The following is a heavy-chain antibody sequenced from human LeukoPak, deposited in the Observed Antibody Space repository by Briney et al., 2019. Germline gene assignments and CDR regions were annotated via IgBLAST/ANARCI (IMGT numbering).Heavy chain of an antibody. D-gene: IGHD2-2*01. CDR3: ARDMLEYCSRTTCYFYGMDV. J-gene: IGHJ6*02. Sequence: SETLSLTCTVSGASIRSSFWNWIRQPPGKGLEWIGYISSSGSTNYNPSLKSRVTISVDTSNNQFSLKLSSVTAADTAVYYCARDMLEYCSRTTCYFYGMDVWGQGTTVTVS. V-gene: IGHV4-59*01. CDR2: ISSSGST. CDR1: GASIRSSF.